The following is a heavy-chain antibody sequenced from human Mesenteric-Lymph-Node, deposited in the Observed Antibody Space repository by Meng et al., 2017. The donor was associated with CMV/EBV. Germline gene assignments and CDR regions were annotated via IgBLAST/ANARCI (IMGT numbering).Heavy chain of an antibody. CDR1: GFTFSSYA. Sequence: GESLKISCAASGFTFSSYAMSWVRQAPGKGLEWVSAISGSGGSTYYADSVKGRFTISRDNSKNTLYLQMNSLRAEDTAVYFCARGASNAFDYWGQGTLVTVSS. V-gene: IGHV3-23*01. J-gene: IGHJ4*02. CDR2: ISGSGGST. CDR3: ARGASNAFDY.